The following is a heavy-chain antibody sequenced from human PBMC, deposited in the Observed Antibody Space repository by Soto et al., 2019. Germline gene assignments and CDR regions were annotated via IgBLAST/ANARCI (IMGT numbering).Heavy chain of an antibody. CDR2: IYWDDGK. CDR1: GFSLNTGGVT. CDR3: AYSTAPRVYFQH. Sequence: SGPTLVNPTQTLTLTCVFSGFSLNTGGVTVGWIRQPPGKALAWVALIYWDDGKLYSPSLKTRLTITKETTRHQVVIPMTNAGPEDTATYFWAYSTAPRVYFQHVDEGTLVTVSS. J-gene: IGHJ1*01. V-gene: IGHV2-5*02. D-gene: IGHD3-10*01.